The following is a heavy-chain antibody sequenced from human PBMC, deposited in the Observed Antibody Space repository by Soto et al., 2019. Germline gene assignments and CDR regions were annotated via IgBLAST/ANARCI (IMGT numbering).Heavy chain of an antibody. CDR1: GVPIRSYF. J-gene: IGHJ4*02. D-gene: IGHD3-10*01. CDR2: AYHSADA. CDR3: AGSKNRGVTVDY. V-gene: IGHV4-59*13. Sequence: SEALSLTCTVSGVPIRSYFWTWIRQPPGKGLEWIGFAYHSADANYNPSLRNRATISTDPAKRQFSLRLSSVTAADTALYYCAGSKNRGVTVDYWGQGALVTVSS.